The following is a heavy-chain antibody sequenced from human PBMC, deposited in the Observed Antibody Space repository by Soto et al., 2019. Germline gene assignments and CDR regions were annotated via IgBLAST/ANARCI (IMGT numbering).Heavy chain of an antibody. Sequence: QLQLQESGPGLVKPSETLSLTCTVSGGSISSSSYYWGWIRQPPGKGLEWIGSIYYSGSTYYNPSLKSRVTMSVVTSKNQFSLKLSSLTAADTAVYYCARHVVGDDFWSGYSVHDAFDIWGQGTMVTVSS. CDR1: GGSISSSSYY. CDR2: IYYSGST. CDR3: ARHVVGDDFWSGYSVHDAFDI. V-gene: IGHV4-39*01. J-gene: IGHJ3*02. D-gene: IGHD3-3*01.